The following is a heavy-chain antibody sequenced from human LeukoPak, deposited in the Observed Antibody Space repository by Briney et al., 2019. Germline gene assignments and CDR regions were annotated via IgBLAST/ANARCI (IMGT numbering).Heavy chain of an antibody. CDR1: GFSFSSYS. V-gene: IGHV3-48*04. D-gene: IGHD3-10*01. Sequence: PGGSLRLSCAASGFSFSSYSMNWARQAPGKGLEWVSYISISSTSIYYADSVKGRFTISRDNAQNSLYLQMNSLRVEDTAVYYCARDETGGYFENWGQGTLVTVSS. CDR2: ISISSTSI. CDR3: ARDETGGYFEN. J-gene: IGHJ4*02.